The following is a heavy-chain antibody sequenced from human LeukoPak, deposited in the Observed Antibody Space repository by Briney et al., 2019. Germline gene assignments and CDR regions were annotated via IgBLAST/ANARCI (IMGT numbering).Heavy chain of an antibody. CDR1: GGSISSSSYY. Sequence: PSETLSLTCTVSGGSISSSSYYWGWIRQPPGKGLEWIGEINHSGSTNYNPSLKSRVTISVDTSKNQFSLKLSSVTAADTAVYYCARERDIDSSLYSIDPWGQGTLVTVSS. J-gene: IGHJ5*02. V-gene: IGHV4-39*07. D-gene: IGHD2-15*01. CDR2: INHSGST. CDR3: ARERDIDSSLYSIDP.